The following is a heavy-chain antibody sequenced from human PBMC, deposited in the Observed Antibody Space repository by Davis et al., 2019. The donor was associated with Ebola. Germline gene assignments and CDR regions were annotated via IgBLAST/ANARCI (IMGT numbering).Heavy chain of an antibody. V-gene: IGHV4-59*12. Sequence: PSETLSLTCNVSGGPMTNNYWSWIRQPPGKGLEWIGHVYYDGTTNYNPSLKSRLTLSVDTSKNQFSLKLSSVTAADTAMYYCAREALVPAAGNWFDPWGQGILVTVSS. CDR3: AREALVPAAGNWFDP. CDR1: GGPMTNNY. J-gene: IGHJ5*02. D-gene: IGHD2-2*01. CDR2: VYYDGTT.